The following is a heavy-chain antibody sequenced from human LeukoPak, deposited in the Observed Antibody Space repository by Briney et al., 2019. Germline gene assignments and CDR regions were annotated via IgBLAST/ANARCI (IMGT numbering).Heavy chain of an antibody. Sequence: GGSLRLSCAASGFTFDDYAMHWVRQAPGKGLEWVANIKQDGSEKYYVDSVKGRFTISRDNAKNSLYLQMNSLRVEDTAVYYCARDLFYSTLDYWGQGTPVTVSS. CDR3: ARDLFYSTLDY. CDR2: IKQDGSEK. V-gene: IGHV3-7*03. CDR1: GFTFDDYA. J-gene: IGHJ4*02. D-gene: IGHD3-3*01.